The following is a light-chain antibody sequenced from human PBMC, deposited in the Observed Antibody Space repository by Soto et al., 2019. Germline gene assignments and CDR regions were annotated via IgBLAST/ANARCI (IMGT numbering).Light chain of an antibody. CDR1: QSVSNNY. J-gene: IGKJ2*01. CDR2: GAS. CDR3: QQRSNWPPYT. V-gene: IGKV3D-20*02. Sequence: EIVLTQSPGTLSLSPGERATLSCRASQSVSNNYLAWYQQKPGQAPRLLIYGASNRATGIPDRFSGSESATDFTLTISRLEPEDFAVYFCQQRSNWPPYTVGQGTKVDIK.